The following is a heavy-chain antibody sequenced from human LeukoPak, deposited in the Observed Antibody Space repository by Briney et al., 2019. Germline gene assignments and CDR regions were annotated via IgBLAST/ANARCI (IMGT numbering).Heavy chain of an antibody. J-gene: IGHJ2*01. CDR2: IGGDGLTT. V-gene: IGHV3-64*02. CDR3: AREGGGSGLWYYDL. D-gene: IGHD1-26*01. CDR1: GFTFGSYS. Sequence: QPGGSLRLSCAASGFTFGSYSMHWVCQAPGKGPEFVSVIGGDGLTTFYADSVKDRFTISRDNSKSTLYLEMGSLRAEDMAVYYCAREGGGSGLWYYDLWGRGTLVTVSS.